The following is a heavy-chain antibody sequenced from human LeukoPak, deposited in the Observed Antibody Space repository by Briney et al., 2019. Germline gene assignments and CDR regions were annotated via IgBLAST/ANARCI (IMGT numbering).Heavy chain of an antibody. J-gene: IGHJ4*02. CDR3: AKGPRAQEHSTHRFDN. CDR2: ISSSGSTI. CDR1: GFTFSDYY. Sequence: GGSLRLSCAASGFTFSDYYMSWIRRAPGKGLEWVSYISSSGSTIYYADSVKGRFTISRDNAKNSLYLQMNSLRAEDTAVYYCAKGPRAQEHSTHRFDNWGRGTLVTVSS. V-gene: IGHV3-11*01. D-gene: IGHD1/OR15-1a*01.